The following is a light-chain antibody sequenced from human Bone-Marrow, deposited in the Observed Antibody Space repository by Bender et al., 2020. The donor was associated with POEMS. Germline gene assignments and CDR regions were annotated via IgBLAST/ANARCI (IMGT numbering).Light chain of an antibody. CDR1: SSDVGSSSL. Sequence: QSALTQPASVSGSPGQAITISCTGTSSDVGSSSLVSWYQQYPGKAPKLIIDDVSNRPSGVPDRFSGSKSGTSASLAITGLQAEDEGDYYCQSYDNSLGGWVFGGGTKLTVL. V-gene: IGLV2-14*02. J-gene: IGLJ3*02. CDR3: QSYDNSLGGWV. CDR2: DVS.